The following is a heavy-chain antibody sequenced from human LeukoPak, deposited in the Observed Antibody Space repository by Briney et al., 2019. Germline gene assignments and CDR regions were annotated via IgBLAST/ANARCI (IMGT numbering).Heavy chain of an antibody. Sequence: SETLSLTCTVSGGSISSSSYYWSWIRQPPGKGLEWIGEINHSGSTNYNPSLKSRVTISVDTSKNQFSLKLSSVTAADTAVYYCARGLGYSSSWYRWDWFDPWGQGTLVTVSS. J-gene: IGHJ5*02. CDR3: ARGLGYSSSWYRWDWFDP. D-gene: IGHD6-13*01. CDR1: GGSISSSSYY. V-gene: IGHV4-39*07. CDR2: INHSGST.